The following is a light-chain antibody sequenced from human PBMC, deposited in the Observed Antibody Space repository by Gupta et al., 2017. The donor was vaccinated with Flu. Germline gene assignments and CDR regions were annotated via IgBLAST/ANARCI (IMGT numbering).Light chain of an antibody. CDR2: DAS. Sequence: EIVLTQSPATLSLSPGERATLSCRASQSVSSYLAWYQQKPGQAPRLLIYDASNRATGIPARFSGSGSGTEFTLTISSREPEDFAVYYCQQRSNCLYTFGQGTKLEIK. CDR1: QSVSSY. CDR3: QQRSNCLYT. J-gene: IGKJ2*01. V-gene: IGKV3-11*01.